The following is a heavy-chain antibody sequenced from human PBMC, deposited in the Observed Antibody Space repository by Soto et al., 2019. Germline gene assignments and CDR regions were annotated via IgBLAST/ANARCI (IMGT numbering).Heavy chain of an antibody. Sequence: QVRLVESGGGVVQPGRSLRLSCAASGFIFSTYGMHWVRQVPGKGLQWVAVVSDDGYTTYSAESVKGRFTVSRDSSKSTRDVDVSNLGIEDAAVYYCAREGGPVVGPDADRFDYWGQGPLVNVS. CDR3: AREGGPVVGPDADRFDY. CDR1: GFIFSTYG. D-gene: IGHD2-2*01. CDR2: VSDDGYTT. V-gene: IGHV3-30*03. J-gene: IGHJ4*02.